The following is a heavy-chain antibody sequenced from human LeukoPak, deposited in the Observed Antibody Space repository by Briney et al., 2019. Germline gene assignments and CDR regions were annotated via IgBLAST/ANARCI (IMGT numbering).Heavy chain of an antibody. CDR1: GYTFTSYR. CDR2: ISAYNGNT. J-gene: IGHJ5*02. Sequence: SSVKVSCKASGYTFTSYRISWVRQAPGQGLEWMGWISAYNGNTNYAQKLQGRVTMTTDTSTSTAYMELRSLRSDDTAVYYCARDLAGNPAWFDPWGQGTLVTVSS. V-gene: IGHV1-18*01. CDR3: ARDLAGNPAWFDP. D-gene: IGHD1-1*01.